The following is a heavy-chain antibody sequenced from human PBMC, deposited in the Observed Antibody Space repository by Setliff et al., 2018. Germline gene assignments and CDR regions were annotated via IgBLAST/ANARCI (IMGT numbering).Heavy chain of an antibody. CDR3: ARHGQWELLTYYFDY. CDR2: IYHSGST. J-gene: IGHJ4*02. D-gene: IGHD1-26*01. V-gene: IGHV4-38-2*01. CDR1: GYSISSGYY. Sequence: PSETLSLTCAVSGYSISSGYYWGWIRQPPGKGLEWIGSIYHSGSTYYNPSLKSRVTISVDTSKNQFSLKLSSVTAADTAVYYCARHGQWELLTYYFDYWGQGTLVTVPS.